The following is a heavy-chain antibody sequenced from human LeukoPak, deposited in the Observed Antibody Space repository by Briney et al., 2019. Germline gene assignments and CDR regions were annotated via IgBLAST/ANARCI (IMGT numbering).Heavy chain of an antibody. CDR2: MNGDGTTT. CDR1: GFTFSTYW. D-gene: IGHD3-16*01. V-gene: IGHV3-74*01. CDR3: ARGNRGSYDY. Sequence: GGSLRLSCAASGFTFSTYWMCWVRQAPWKRLVWVSLMNGDGTTTSYADSVKGRFTISRDNAKNTLYLEMNSLRAEDTAVYYCARGNRGSYDYWGQGTLVTVSS. J-gene: IGHJ4*02.